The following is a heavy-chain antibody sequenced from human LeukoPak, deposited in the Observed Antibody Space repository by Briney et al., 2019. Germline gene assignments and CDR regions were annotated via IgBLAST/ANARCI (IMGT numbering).Heavy chain of an antibody. Sequence: PGGSLRLSCAASGFTFSNAWMSWVRQAPGKGLEWVGRIKSKTDGGTTDYAAPVKGRFTISRDDSKNTLYLQMNSLKTEDTAVYYCTTEIGRYGGYVASLGYWGQGTLVTVSS. CDR1: GFTFSNAW. CDR3: TTEIGRYGGYVASLGY. J-gene: IGHJ4*02. V-gene: IGHV3-15*01. CDR2: IKSKTDGGTT. D-gene: IGHD5-12*01.